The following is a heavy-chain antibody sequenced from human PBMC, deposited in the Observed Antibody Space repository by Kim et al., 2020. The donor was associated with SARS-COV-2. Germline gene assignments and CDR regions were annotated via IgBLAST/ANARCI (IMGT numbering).Heavy chain of an antibody. V-gene: IGHV3-53*01. D-gene: IGHD1-26*01. CDR3: SSSTVGAYFDY. J-gene: IGHJ4*02. CDR1: GSSVRSSY. CDR2: IHDAGST. Sequence: GGSLRLSCAVSGSSVRSSYMTWVRQAPGKGLEWVSAIHDAGSTYYADSVKGRFTISRDIRKDTLYLQMNSLRAEDTAVYYCSSSTVGAYFDYWGQGSLVT.